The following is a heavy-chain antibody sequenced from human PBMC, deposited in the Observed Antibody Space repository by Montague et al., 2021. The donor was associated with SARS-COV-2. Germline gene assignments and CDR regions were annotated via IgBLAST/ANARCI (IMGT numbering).Heavy chain of an antibody. CDR2: IYHSGST. D-gene: IGHD3-10*01. J-gene: IGHJ6*02. CDR1: GGSISSGGYS. CDR3: ARGSMVRGGKVYYGVDV. Sequence: TLSLTCAVSGGSISSGGYSWNWIRQTPGKGLEWIGYIYHSGSTYYNPSLKSRVTISLDSSKNQFSLNLTSVTAADTAVYYCARGSMVRGGKVYYGVDVWGQGTTVTVSS. V-gene: IGHV4-30-2*01.